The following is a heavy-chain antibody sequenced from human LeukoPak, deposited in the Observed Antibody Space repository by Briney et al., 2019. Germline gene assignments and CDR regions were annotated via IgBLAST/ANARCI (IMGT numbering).Heavy chain of an antibody. Sequence: GGSLRLSCAASGFTFSSYAMHWVRQAPGKGLEWVAVISYDGSNKYYADSVKGRFTISRDNSKNTLYLQMNSLRAEDTAVYYCAREGDFWSGYYDFDYWGQGTLVTVSS. V-gene: IGHV3-30*04. J-gene: IGHJ4*02. CDR3: AREGDFWSGYYDFDY. D-gene: IGHD3-3*01. CDR1: GFTFSSYA. CDR2: ISYDGSNK.